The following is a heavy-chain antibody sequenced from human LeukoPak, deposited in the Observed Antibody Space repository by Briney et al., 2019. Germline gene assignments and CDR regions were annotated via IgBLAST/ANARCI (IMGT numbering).Heavy chain of an antibody. CDR2: IYYSGST. J-gene: IGHJ4*02. D-gene: IGHD4-11*01. CDR3: AREADYRVESRFDY. Sequence: SETLSLTCTVSGGSISSYYWSWIRQPPGKGLEWIGYIYYSGSTNYNPSLKSRVTISVDRSKNQFSLKLSSVTAADTAVYYCAREADYRVESRFDYWGQGTLVTVSS. V-gene: IGHV4-59*12. CDR1: GGSISSYY.